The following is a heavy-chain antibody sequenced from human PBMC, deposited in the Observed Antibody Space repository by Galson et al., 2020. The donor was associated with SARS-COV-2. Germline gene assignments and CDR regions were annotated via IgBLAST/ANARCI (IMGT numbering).Heavy chain of an antibody. V-gene: IGHV3-48*03. CDR3: ARGTVGDTRGWFDS. J-gene: IGHJ5*01. CDR1: GFTFSHYE. Sequence: GESLKISCAASGFTFSHYEMNWVRQAPGKGPEVVAYICNLGRTIYYADSVKGRFTISRDDAKNSLFLQMNSLRPEDTATYYCARGTVGDTRGWFDSWGQGALVTVSS. CDR2: ICNLGRTI. D-gene: IGHD1-26*01.